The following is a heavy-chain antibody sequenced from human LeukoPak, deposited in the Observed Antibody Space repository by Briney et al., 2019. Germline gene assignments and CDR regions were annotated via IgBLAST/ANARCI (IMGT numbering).Heavy chain of an antibody. Sequence: GGSLRLSCVAPGFTFSSYGMSWGRQAPGKGLEWVSGISDSGGSTYYADSVKGRFTISRDNSKNTLYLQMNSLRAEDTAVYYCAKGIAPTGPYYYVMDVWGQGTTVTVSS. CDR2: ISDSGGST. D-gene: IGHD6-13*01. CDR3: AKGIAPTGPYYYVMDV. J-gene: IGHJ6*02. V-gene: IGHV3-23*01. CDR1: GFTFSSYG.